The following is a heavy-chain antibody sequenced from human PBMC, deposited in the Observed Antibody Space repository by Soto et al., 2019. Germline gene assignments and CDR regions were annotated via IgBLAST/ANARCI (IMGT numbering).Heavy chain of an antibody. J-gene: IGHJ6*03. D-gene: IGHD4-17*01. CDR1: GYTFTSYD. Sequence: ASVKVSCKASGYTFTSYDINWVRLATGQGLEWMGWMNPNSGNTGYAQKFQGRVTMTRNTSISTAYMELSSLRSEDTAVYYCARESNDYGDYEYMAVRGKGTTVTVSS. V-gene: IGHV1-8*01. CDR3: ARESNDYGDYEYMAV. CDR2: MNPNSGNT.